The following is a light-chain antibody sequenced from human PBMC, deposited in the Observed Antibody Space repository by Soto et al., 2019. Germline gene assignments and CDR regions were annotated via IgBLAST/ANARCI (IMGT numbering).Light chain of an antibody. J-gene: IGKJ4*01. CDR2: DAS. CDR1: QSVSSY. Sequence: EIVLTQCPATLSLSPGERATLSCRASQSVSSYLAWYQQKPGQAPRLLIYDASNRATGIPARFSGSGSGTDFTLTISSLEPDDFAVYYCQQRSDWPSTFGGGTKVQIK. V-gene: IGKV3-11*01. CDR3: QQRSDWPST.